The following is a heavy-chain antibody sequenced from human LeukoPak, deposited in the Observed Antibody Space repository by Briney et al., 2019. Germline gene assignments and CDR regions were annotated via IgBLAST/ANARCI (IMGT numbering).Heavy chain of an antibody. Sequence: SEALSLTCTVSGGSISSYYWSWIRQPPGKGLEWIGYIYYSGSTNYNPSLKSRVTISVDTSKNQFSLKLSSVTAADTAVYYCARHGEDFWSGYGIPIHSNNWFDPWGQGTLSPSPQ. D-gene: IGHD3-3*01. CDR2: IYYSGST. J-gene: IGHJ5*02. CDR3: ARHGEDFWSGYGIPIHSNNWFDP. CDR1: GGSISSYY. V-gene: IGHV4-59*08.